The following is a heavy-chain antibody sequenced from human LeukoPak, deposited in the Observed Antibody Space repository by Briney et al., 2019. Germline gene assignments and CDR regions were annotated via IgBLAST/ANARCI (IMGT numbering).Heavy chain of an antibody. J-gene: IGHJ4*02. D-gene: IGHD3-10*01. CDR3: ARVIAMVRGKAGNYYFDY. CDR2: MNPNSGNT. CDR1: GYTFTGYY. V-gene: IGHV1-8*03. Sequence: GASVKVSCKASGYTFTGYYMHWVRQAPGQGLEWMGWMNPNSGNTGYAQKFQGRVTITRNTSISTAYMELSSLRSEDTAVYYCARVIAMVRGKAGNYYFDYWGQGTLVTVSS.